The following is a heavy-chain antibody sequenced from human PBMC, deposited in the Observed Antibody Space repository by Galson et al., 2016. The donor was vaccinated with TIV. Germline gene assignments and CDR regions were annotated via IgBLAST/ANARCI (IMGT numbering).Heavy chain of an antibody. J-gene: IGHJ4*02. V-gene: IGHV1-58*02. D-gene: IGHD1-26*01. CDR2: IVVGSGDT. CDR1: GFMFTSSA. Sequence: SVKVSCKASGFMFTSSAMQWVRQARGERLEWIGLIVVGSGDTNHAQKFQARVTFIRDMSKNTVYMELSNLRSEDKAVYYCAAGHWYSGSSSQKRFYFDYWSQGTLVTVSS. CDR3: AAGHWYSGSSSQKRFYFDY.